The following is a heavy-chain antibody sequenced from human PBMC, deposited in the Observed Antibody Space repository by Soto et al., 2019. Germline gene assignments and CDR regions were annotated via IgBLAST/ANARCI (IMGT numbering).Heavy chain of an antibody. J-gene: IGHJ4*02. V-gene: IGHV3-74*01. CDR1: GFTFTDDG. CDR2: INSGGGRT. Sequence: SGGSLRLSCAASGFTFTDDGTHWGRQAPGKGLVWVARINSGGGRTCYADSVTGRFTISRENAKNTLYLQMNSLRVEDTALYYCGRETYGGFYFDYWGQGTLVTVSS. D-gene: IGHD4-17*01. CDR3: GRETYGGFYFDY.